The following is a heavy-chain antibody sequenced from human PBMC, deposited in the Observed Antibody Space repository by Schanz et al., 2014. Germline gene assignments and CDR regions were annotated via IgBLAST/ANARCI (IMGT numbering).Heavy chain of an antibody. CDR1: GFTFSTYA. CDR2: ISIRGGNT. Sequence: EVQLVESGGGLVQPGGSLRLSCAASGFTFSTYAMTWVRQAPGKGLEWVSSISIRGGNTYYTDSVKGRFTISRDNSKNTLDLQMSSLRADDTAVYYCAILTGLSHSYNGLDVWGQGTTVTVS. CDR3: AILTGLSHSYNGLDV. D-gene: IGHD3-16*01. J-gene: IGHJ6*02. V-gene: IGHV3-23*04.